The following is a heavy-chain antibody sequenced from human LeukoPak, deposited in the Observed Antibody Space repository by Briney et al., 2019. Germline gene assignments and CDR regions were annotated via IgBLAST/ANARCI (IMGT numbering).Heavy chain of an antibody. J-gene: IGHJ4*02. D-gene: IGHD1-14*01. Sequence: GGSLRLSCAASGFTFSNYGMHWVRQAPGKGLEWVTFIRYDGNNKYYADSVKGRFTVSRDNSKNTLYLQMNSLRVEDTAVYYCARERNRYNDPEAFDYWGQGTLVTVSS. CDR3: ARERNRYNDPEAFDY. CDR2: IRYDGNNK. V-gene: IGHV3-30*02. CDR1: GFTFSNYG.